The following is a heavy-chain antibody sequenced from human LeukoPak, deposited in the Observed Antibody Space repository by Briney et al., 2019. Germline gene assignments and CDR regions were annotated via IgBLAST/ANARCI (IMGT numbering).Heavy chain of an antibody. CDR3: ARVGAAAGGTYFDY. Sequence: GGSLRLSCAASGFTLSSYSMNWVRQAPGRGLEWVSSISSSSSYIYYADSVKGRFTISRDNAKNSLYLQMNSLRAEDTAVYYCARVGAAAGGTYFDYWGQGTLVTVSS. CDR1: GFTLSSYS. J-gene: IGHJ4*02. D-gene: IGHD6-13*01. V-gene: IGHV3-21*01. CDR2: ISSSSSYI.